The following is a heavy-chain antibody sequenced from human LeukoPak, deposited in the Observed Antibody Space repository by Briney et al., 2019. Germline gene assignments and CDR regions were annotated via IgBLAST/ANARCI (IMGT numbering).Heavy chain of an antibody. CDR3: ANPPRYDFWSGYYKDY. CDR1: GFTFSSYA. D-gene: IGHD3-3*01. J-gene: IGHJ4*02. CDR2: ISGSGGRT. Sequence: PGGSLRLSCAASGFTFSSYAMSWVRQAPGKGLEWVSAISGSGGRTNYADSVKGRFTISRDNSKNSLYLQMNSLRAEDTAVYYCANPPRYDFWSGYYKDYWGQGTLVTVSS. V-gene: IGHV3-23*01.